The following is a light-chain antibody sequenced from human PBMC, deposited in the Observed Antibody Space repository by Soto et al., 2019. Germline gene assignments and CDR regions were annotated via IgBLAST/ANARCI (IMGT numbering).Light chain of an antibody. Sequence: LTQSPSFLSASLGDRVTITCRASQGIGSYLAWYQQKPGKAPRLLIYAASTLQSGVPSRFSGSGSDTEFTLTISSLQPEDFATYYCQQLNNYPLTFGGGTKVEIK. V-gene: IGKV1-9*01. CDR1: QGIGSY. CDR3: QQLNNYPLT. J-gene: IGKJ4*01. CDR2: AAS.